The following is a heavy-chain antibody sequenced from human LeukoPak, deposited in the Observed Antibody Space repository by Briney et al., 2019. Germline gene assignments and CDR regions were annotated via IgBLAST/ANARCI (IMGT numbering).Heavy chain of an antibody. CDR3: ARRDARYFDWSLYDY. V-gene: IGHV4-39*01. CDR2: IYYSGST. Sequence: SETLSLTCTVSGGSISSSSYYWGWIRQPPGKGLEWIGSIYYSGSTYYNASLKSRVTISVDTSKNQFSLKLSSVTAADTAVYYCARRDARYFDWSLYDYWGQGTLVTVSS. J-gene: IGHJ4*02. D-gene: IGHD3-9*01. CDR1: GGSISSSSYY.